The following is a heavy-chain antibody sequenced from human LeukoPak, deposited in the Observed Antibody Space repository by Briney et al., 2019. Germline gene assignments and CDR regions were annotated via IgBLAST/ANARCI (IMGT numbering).Heavy chain of an antibody. CDR2: IRNDGSTE. J-gene: IGHJ4*02. CDR3: AKDHPVFDY. V-gene: IGHV3-30*02. Sequence: PGGSLRLSCAASGFRFTDYGMHWVRQAPGKGLEWVAFIRNDGSTEYKADSVKGRFTISRDNSKNTVYLQMNNLRPEDTAMYYCAKDHPVFDYWGQGTLVTVSS. CDR1: GFRFTDYG.